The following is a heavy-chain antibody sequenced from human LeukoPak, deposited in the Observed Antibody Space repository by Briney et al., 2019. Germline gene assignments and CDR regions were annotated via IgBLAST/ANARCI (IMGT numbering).Heavy chain of an antibody. V-gene: IGHV3-23*01. D-gene: IGHD6-13*01. Sequence: GASLRLSCAPSGFTFTTYAMSWVRQAPGKGLEWISAISYTGADTYYADSVKGRFTISRDNSKNTLYLQMNSLRAEDTAVYYCARERIAADLYYYYGMDVWGQGTTVTVSS. CDR3: ARERIAADLYYYYGMDV. CDR2: ISYTGADT. CDR1: GFTFTTYA. J-gene: IGHJ6*02.